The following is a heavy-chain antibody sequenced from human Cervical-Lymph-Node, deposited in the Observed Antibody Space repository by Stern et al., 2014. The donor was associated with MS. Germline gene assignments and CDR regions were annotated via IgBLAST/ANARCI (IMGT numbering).Heavy chain of an antibody. CDR1: GGTFSTYS. J-gene: IGHJ4*02. CDR2: IILIFGTI. V-gene: IGHV1-69*06. Sequence: VQLVESGAEVKRPGSSVRVSCKASGGTFSTYSISWVRQAPGQGLEWMGGIILIFGTINYAQKFQGRVTISADKSTSTAYLDLSSLRSEDTAMHYCARYSGTFYFDYWGQGTLVTVSS. D-gene: IGHD1-26*01. CDR3: ARYSGTFYFDY.